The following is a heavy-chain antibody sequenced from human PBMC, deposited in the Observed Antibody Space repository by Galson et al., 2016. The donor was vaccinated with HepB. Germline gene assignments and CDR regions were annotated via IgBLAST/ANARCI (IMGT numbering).Heavy chain of an antibody. CDR2: IYHSGST. CDR1: GGSISSGGYY. D-gene: IGHD3-10*01. CDR3: ARDRSSGSGSFGY. Sequence: LTCTVSGGSISSGGYYWSWIRQHPGKGLEWIGYIYHSGSTYYNPSLKSRVSISVDTSKNQFSLRLSSVTAADTAVYYCARDRSSGSGSFGYWGQGTLVTVSS. J-gene: IGHJ4*02. V-gene: IGHV4-31*03.